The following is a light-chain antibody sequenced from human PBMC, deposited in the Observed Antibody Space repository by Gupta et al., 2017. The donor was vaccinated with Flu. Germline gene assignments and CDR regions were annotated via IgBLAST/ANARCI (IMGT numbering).Light chain of an antibody. CDR3: QQYNNSPRT. CDR1: RISSNY. Sequence: PSPLASVPGESTTPSCTSHRISSNYLGWYQQKPDQAPLLLIYGASTRATGIPGRFSGSGSGTEFTLTSSSLQSAYFAVYYCQQYNNSPRTFGQGTKVEIK. J-gene: IGKJ1*01. V-gene: IGKV3-15*01. CDR2: GAS.